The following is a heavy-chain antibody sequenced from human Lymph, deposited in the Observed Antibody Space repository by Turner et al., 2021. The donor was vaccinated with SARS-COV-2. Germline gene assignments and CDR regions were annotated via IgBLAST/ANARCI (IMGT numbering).Heavy chain of an antibody. J-gene: IGHJ2*01. CDR2: IRQDGSEK. D-gene: IGHD1-26*01. Sequence: EVQLVESGGGLGQPGGSLSLSCVASGLTFSTYWVSWVRQAPGKGLEWVANIRQDGSEKYYVDSVKGRFTISRDNAKKSLYLQMNSLRAEDTAVYYCAKLSMGDWHFDLWSRGTLVTVSS. V-gene: IGHV3-7*01. CDR1: GLTFSTYW. CDR3: AKLSMGDWHFDL.